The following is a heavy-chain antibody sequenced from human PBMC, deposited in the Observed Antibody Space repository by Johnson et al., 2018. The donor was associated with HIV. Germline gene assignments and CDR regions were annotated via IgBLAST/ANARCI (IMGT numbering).Heavy chain of an antibody. CDR1: GFTVSSNY. D-gene: IGHD2-15*01. CDR2: IYSGGST. Sequence: EVQLVESGGGLIQPGGSLRLSCAASGFTVSSNYMSWVRQAPGKGLEWVSVIYSGGSTYYADSVKGRFTISRDNAKNSLSLQMNSLRAEDTALYYCARYSTPWGGEHVGYAFDLWGRGTLVTVSS. J-gene: IGHJ3*01. CDR3: ARYSTPWGGEHVGYAFDL. V-gene: IGHV3-53*01.